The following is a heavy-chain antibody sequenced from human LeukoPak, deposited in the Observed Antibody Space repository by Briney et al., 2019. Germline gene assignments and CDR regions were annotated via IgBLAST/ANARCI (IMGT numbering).Heavy chain of an antibody. J-gene: IGHJ4*02. CDR2: IYYSGST. CDR3: ARLAPTVAATMGDY. CDR1: GGSISSNSYY. Sequence: AETLSLTCTVSGGSISSNSYYWGWIRQPPGKGLEWIGSIYYSGSTYYNPSLKSRVTISVDTSKNQFSLKLSSVTAADTAVYYCARLAPTVAATMGDYWGQGTLVTVSS. V-gene: IGHV4-39*01. D-gene: IGHD6-19*01.